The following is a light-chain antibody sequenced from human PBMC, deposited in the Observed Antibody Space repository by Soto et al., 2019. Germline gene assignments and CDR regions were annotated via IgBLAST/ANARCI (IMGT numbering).Light chain of an antibody. CDR2: AAS. CDR3: QQLNSYLPIT. Sequence: TWMPRSPSLLSASPSDRLTISGRMSQGISSYLAWYQQKPGKAPKLLIYAASTLQGGVPSRFSGSGSGTEFTLTISSLQPEDFATYYCQQLNSYLPITFGQGTRLEIK. CDR1: QGISSY. J-gene: IGKJ5*01. V-gene: IGKV1D-8*03.